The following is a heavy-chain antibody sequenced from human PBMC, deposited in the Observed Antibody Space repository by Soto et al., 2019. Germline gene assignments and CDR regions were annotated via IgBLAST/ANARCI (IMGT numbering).Heavy chain of an antibody. D-gene: IGHD3-22*01. CDR2: ISGSGGST. J-gene: IGHJ4*02. CDR3: AKDAAYYYDSSGYYWGPFDY. CDR1: GFTFSSYA. Sequence: PGGSLRLSCAASGFTFSSYAMSWVRQAPGKGLEWVSAISGSGGSTYYADSVKGRFTISRDNSKNTLYLQMNSLRAEDTAVYYCAKDAAYYYDSSGYYWGPFDYWGQGTLVTVSS. V-gene: IGHV3-23*01.